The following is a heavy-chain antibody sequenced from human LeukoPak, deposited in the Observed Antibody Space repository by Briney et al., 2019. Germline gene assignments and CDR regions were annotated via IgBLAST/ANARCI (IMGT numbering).Heavy chain of an antibody. CDR3: ARGSEFYDCSSTSCYLEYFDY. D-gene: IGHD2-2*01. Sequence: SETLSLTCTVSGGSISSYYWSWIRQPPGKGLEWIGYIYYSGSTNYNPSLKSRVTISVDTSKNQFSLKLSSVTAADTAVYYCARGSEFYDCSSTSCYLEYFDYWGQGTLVTVSS. J-gene: IGHJ4*02. CDR1: GGSISSYY. CDR2: IYYSGST. V-gene: IGHV4-59*01.